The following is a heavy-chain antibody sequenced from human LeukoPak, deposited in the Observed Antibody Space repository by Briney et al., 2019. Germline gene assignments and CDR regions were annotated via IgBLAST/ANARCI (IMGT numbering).Heavy chain of an antibody. CDR3: VKDLGYCTNGVCQYYYYGMDV. V-gene: IGHV3-30*18. CDR1: GFTFSSYG. Sequence: GGSLRLSCAASGFTFSSYGMHWVRQAPGKGLEWVAVISYDGSNKYYADSVKGRFTISRDNSKNTLYLQMNSLRAEDTAVYYCVKDLGYCTNGVCQYYYYGMDVWGQGTTVTVSS. J-gene: IGHJ6*02. CDR2: ISYDGSNK. D-gene: IGHD2-8*01.